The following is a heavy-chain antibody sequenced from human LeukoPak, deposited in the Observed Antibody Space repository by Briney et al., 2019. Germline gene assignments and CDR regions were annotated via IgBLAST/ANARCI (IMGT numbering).Heavy chain of an antibody. CDR2: ISYDGSNK. CDR3: ARELTCSSTSCYGRWFDP. Sequence: GGSLRLSCAASGFTFDDYGMSWVRQAPGKGLEWVAVISYDGSNKYYADSVKGRFTISRDNSKNTLYLQMNSLRAEDTAVYYCARELTCSSTSCYGRWFDPWGQGTLVTVSS. V-gene: IGHV3-30*03. D-gene: IGHD2-2*01. CDR1: GFTFDDYG. J-gene: IGHJ5*02.